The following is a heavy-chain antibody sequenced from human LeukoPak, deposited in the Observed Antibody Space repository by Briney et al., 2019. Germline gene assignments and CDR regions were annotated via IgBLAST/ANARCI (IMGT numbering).Heavy chain of an antibody. Sequence: ASVKVSCKASGYSFTDYHMHWVRQAPGQRPEWMGWINPNSGGTNYAQKFQGRVTMTRDMSISTAYMEVSRLRFDDTAVYYCARDQVAGSWSSDVFDIWGQGTMVTVSS. CDR2: INPNSGGT. CDR1: GYSFTDYH. V-gene: IGHV1-2*02. D-gene: IGHD6-13*01. CDR3: ARDQVAGSWSSDVFDI. J-gene: IGHJ3*02.